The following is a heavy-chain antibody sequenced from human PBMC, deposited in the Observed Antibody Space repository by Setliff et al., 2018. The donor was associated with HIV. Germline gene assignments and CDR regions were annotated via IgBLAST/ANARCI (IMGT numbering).Heavy chain of an antibody. J-gene: IGHJ6*03. CDR3: ATNPEMATINYYYYYMDV. CDR2: ISAYNGNT. V-gene: IGHV1-18*01. D-gene: IGHD5-12*01. Sequence: ASVKVSCKASGYTFISYGISWVRQAPGQGLEWMGWISAYNGNTNYAQKLQGRVTMTTDTSTSTAYMELSSLRSEDTAVYYCATNPEMATINYYYYYMDVWGKGTTVTVSS. CDR1: GYTFISYG.